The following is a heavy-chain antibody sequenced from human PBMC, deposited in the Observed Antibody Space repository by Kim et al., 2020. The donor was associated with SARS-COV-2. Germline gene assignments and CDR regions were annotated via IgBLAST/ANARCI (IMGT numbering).Heavy chain of an antibody. Sequence: ASVKVSCKSSGYTFTSHDINWVRQAPGQGLEWMGWMNPSSTNTGYGKNFQGRVTLTSNTSTGTSYLELISLRSEDTAVYYCARGKYSSSWY. V-gene: IGHV1-8*01. CDR3: ARGKYSSSWY. D-gene: IGHD6-13*01. J-gene: IGHJ2*01. CDR1: GYTFTSHD. CDR2: MNPSSTNT.